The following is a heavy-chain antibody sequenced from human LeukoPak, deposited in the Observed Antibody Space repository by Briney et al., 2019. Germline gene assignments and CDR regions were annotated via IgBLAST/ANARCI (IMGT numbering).Heavy chain of an antibody. CDR1: GFTFSSYS. CDR2: ISYDGTDK. J-gene: IGHJ4*02. Sequence: GGSLRLPCAASGFTFSSYSMNWVRQAPGKGLEWVALISYDGTDKYYADSVKGRFTISRDNSKNTLYLQMNSLRTEDTAVYYCAGGFCANVVCYPDYWGRGTLVTVSS. D-gene: IGHD2-8*01. CDR3: AGGFCANVVCYPDY. V-gene: IGHV3-30*03.